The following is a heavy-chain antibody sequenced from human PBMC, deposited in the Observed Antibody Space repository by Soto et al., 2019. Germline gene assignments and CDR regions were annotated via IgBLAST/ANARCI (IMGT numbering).Heavy chain of an antibody. D-gene: IGHD2-2*01. CDR2: IDPSDSQT. Sequence: GESLKISCKGSGYSFAGYWITWVRQKPGKGLEWMGRIDPSDSQTYYSPSFRGHVTISVTKSITTVFLQWSSLKASDTAMYYCARLVVVPASSYDYYYGMDVWGQGTTVTVSS. J-gene: IGHJ6*02. CDR1: GYSFAGYW. V-gene: IGHV5-10-1*01. CDR3: ARLVVVPASSYDYYYGMDV.